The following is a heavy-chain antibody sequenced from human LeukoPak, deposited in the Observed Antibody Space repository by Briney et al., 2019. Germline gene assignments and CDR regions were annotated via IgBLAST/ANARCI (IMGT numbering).Heavy chain of an antibody. CDR1: GFTFSSYA. CDR3: AKGGDCYNLRAFDT. V-gene: IGHV3-23*01. CDR2: ISGSGGST. Sequence: GGSLRLSCAASGFTFSSYAMNWVRQAPGKGLEWVSGISGSGGSTYYADSVKGRFTISRDNSKNTLYLQMNSLRAEDTAVYYCAKGGDCYNLRAFDTWGQGTLVSVSS. D-gene: IGHD2-21*01. J-gene: IGHJ5*02.